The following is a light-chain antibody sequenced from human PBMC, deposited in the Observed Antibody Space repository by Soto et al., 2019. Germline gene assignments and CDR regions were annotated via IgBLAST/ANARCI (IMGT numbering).Light chain of an antibody. CDR2: DAS. CDR3: EQYHEWPRS. V-gene: IGKV3D-15*01. J-gene: IGKJ4*01. Sequence: ETVMTQSPGTLSVSPGERATLSCRASQSVSSNLAWYQQKPGQAPRLLIYDASARATGIPARFSGSGSGTEFTLTISSVQSEDFAVYYCEQYHEWPRSFGGGTEVEIK. CDR1: QSVSSN.